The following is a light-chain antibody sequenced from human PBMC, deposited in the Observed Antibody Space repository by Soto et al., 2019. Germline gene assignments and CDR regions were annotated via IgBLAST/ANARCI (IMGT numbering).Light chain of an antibody. J-gene: IGLJ2*01. CDR1: GSDVGGYNY. Sequence: QSALTQPAPVSGSPGQSITISCTGTGSDVGGYNYVSWYQQHPGKAPKRMIYEVSNRPSGVSNRFSGAKSGNTASLTISGLQAEDEADYYCTSYTSSSTVVFGGGTKLTVL. CDR2: EVS. CDR3: TSYTSSSTVV. V-gene: IGLV2-14*01.